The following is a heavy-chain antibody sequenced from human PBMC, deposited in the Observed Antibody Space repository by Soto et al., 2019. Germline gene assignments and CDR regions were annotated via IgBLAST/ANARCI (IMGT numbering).Heavy chain of an antibody. V-gene: IGHV3-13*04. CDR1: GFTFNSYD. Sequence: QPGGSLRLSCSASGFTFNSYDMHWVRQGPGKGLEWVSAIGTAGDTNYAGSVKGRFTISRENAKNSLYLQMNSLRAGDTAIYFCARAIGPTLFDYWGQGTLVTVAS. CDR3: ARAIGPTLFDY. J-gene: IGHJ4*02. D-gene: IGHD3-22*01. CDR2: IGTAGDT.